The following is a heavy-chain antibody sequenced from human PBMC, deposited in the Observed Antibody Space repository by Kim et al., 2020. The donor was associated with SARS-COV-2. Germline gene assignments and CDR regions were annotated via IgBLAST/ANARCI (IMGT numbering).Heavy chain of an antibody. CDR1: GYTFNGYA. J-gene: IGHJ4*02. D-gene: IGHD3-10*01. V-gene: IGHV1-3*01. CDR3: AREFAGSGNWDD. Sequence: ASVKVSCKASGYTFNGYAIHWVRQAPGQSLEWMGWINADNGDTEYSQKFQGRVTFARDTSATTAFMELRSLRSEDTAVYYCAREFAGSGNWDDWGQGTLVTVPS. CDR2: INADNGDT.